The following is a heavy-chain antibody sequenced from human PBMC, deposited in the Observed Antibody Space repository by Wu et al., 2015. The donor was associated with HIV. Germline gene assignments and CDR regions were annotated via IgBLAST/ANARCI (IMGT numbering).Heavy chain of an antibody. D-gene: IGHD3-22*01. Sequence: QVQLVQSGAEVKKPGASVKVSCKASGYTFTGYYMHWVRQAPGQGLEWMGWINPNSGGTNYAQKFQGRVTMTRDTSISTAYMELSRLRSDDTAVYYCAREMGNYYDSPGVWNGMDVVGPRDHGSPSP. CDR3: AREMGNYYDSPGVWNGMDV. CDR2: INPNSGGT. J-gene: IGHJ6*02. V-gene: IGHV1-2*02. CDR1: GYTFTGYY.